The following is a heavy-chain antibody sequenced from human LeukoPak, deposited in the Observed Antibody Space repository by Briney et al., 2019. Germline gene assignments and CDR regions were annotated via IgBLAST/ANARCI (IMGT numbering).Heavy chain of an antibody. J-gene: IGHJ4*02. CDR3: ATGGVMYYDILTGYCKVPAFDY. CDR1: GFTFSSYA. Sequence: GGSLRLSCAASGFTFSSYAMSWVRQAPGKGLEWVSAISGSGGSTYYADSVKGRFTISRDNSKNTLYLQMNSLRAEDTAVYYCATGGVMYYDILTGYCKVPAFDYWGQGTLVTVSS. D-gene: IGHD3-9*01. V-gene: IGHV3-23*01. CDR2: ISGSGGST.